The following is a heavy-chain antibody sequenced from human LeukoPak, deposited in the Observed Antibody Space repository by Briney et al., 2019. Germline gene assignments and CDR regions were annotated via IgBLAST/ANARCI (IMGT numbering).Heavy chain of an antibody. J-gene: IGHJ4*02. CDR1: GFTFDDYA. CDR3: ARTIRGF. Sequence: GRSLRLSCAASGFTFDDYAMHWVRQAPGKGLEWVANIKDDGSEKYYVDSVKGRFTISRDNAKNSLYLQMNSLRDDDTAMYYCARTIRGFWGQGTLVTVSS. D-gene: IGHD3-10*01. CDR2: IKDDGSEK. V-gene: IGHV3-7*01.